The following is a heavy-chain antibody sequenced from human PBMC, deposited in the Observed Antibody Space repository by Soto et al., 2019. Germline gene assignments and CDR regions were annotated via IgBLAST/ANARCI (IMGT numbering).Heavy chain of an antibody. CDR1: GSTFSRYE. J-gene: IGHJ5*02. V-gene: IGHV3-48*03. Sequence: GGSLRLSCAASGSTFSRYEMNWVRQAPGKGLEWVSYISGSSSMIYYADSVKGRFTISRDNAKNSLYLQMSSLRAEDTAVYYCAKDHIAAPRVNWFDPWGQGTLVTVSS. D-gene: IGHD6-6*01. CDR3: AKDHIAAPRVNWFDP. CDR2: ISGSSSMI.